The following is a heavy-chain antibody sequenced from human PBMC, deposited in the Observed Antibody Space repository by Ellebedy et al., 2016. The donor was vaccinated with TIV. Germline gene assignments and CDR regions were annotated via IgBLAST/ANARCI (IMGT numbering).Heavy chain of an antibody. D-gene: IGHD3-3*01. CDR2: IIPILGIA. CDR1: GGTFSSYA. CDR3: AAADFWSGYPKKRPAFDI. J-gene: IGHJ3*02. V-gene: IGHV1-69*04. Sequence: ASVKVSCKASGGTFSSYAISWVRQAPGQGLEWMGRIIPILGIANYAQKFQGRVTITADKSTSTAYMELSSLRSEDTAVYYCAAADFWSGYPKKRPAFDIWGQGTMVTVSS.